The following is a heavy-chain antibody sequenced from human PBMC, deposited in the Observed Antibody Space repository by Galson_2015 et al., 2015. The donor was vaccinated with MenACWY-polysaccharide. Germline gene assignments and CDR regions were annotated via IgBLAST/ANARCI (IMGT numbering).Heavy chain of an antibody. V-gene: IGHV3-74*01. J-gene: IGHJ5*02. D-gene: IGHD2-15*01. CDR2: INADGSAT. CDR3: TKAGAKYCRGSSCYFNWFDP. Sequence: SLRLSCAASGFSFSTYWMHWVRHAPGKGLVWVSRINADGSATDYADSVSGRFTISRDNAKNTLYLEMNSLRAEDTAVYYCTKAGAKYCRGSSCYFNWFDPWGQGTLVTVSS. CDR1: GFSFSTYW.